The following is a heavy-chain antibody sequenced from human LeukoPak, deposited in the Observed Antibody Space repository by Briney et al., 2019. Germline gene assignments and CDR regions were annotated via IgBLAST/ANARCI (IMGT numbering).Heavy chain of an antibody. J-gene: IGHJ4*02. D-gene: IGHD6-13*01. Sequence: SETLSLTCAVYGGSFSGYYWSWIRQPPGKGLEWIGVINHSGSTNYNPSLKSRVTISVDTSKNQFSLKLSSVTAADTAVYYCARGRLYSSSWYGREGDYWGQGTLVTVSS. CDR3: ARGRLYSSSWYGREGDY. CDR2: INHSGST. CDR1: GGSFSGYY. V-gene: IGHV4-34*01.